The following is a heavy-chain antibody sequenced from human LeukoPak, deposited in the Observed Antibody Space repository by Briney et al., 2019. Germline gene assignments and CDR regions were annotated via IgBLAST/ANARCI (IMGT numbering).Heavy chain of an antibody. D-gene: IGHD3-22*01. CDR3: ARTYYEPRGYSDAFDI. J-gene: IGHJ3*02. V-gene: IGHV4-30-4*01. Sequence: PSETLSLTCTVSGGSISSGDYYWSWIRQPPGKGLEWIGYIYYSGNTYYNPSLESRITISVDTSKNQFSLKLNSVTAAATAVYYCARTYYEPRGYSDAFDIWGQGTTVTVSS. CDR2: IYYSGNT. CDR1: GGSISSGDYY.